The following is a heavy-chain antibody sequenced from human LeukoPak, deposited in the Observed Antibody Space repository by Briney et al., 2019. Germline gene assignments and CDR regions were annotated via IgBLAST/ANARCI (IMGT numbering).Heavy chain of an antibody. CDR1: GYTFTSHG. D-gene: IGHD2/OR15-2a*01. CDR3: ARGEYNYFDY. J-gene: IGHJ4*02. Sequence: ASVEVSCKASGYTFTSHGITWVRQASGQGLEWVGWINAYNGHTNYVQNLQGRATMTTDTSTSTAYMELRSLRSDDTAVYYCARGEYNYFDYWGQGTLVTVSS. CDR2: INAYNGHT. V-gene: IGHV1-18*01.